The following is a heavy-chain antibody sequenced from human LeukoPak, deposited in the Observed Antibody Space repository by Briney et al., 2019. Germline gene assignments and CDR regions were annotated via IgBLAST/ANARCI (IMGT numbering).Heavy chain of an antibody. CDR3: AKDLQYSYYYYGMDV. V-gene: IGHV3-23*01. CDR2: ISGSGGDT. J-gene: IGHJ6*02. Sequence: PGGSLRLSCVASGFTASSYAMSWVRQAPGKGLGWVSGISGSGGDTYYADSVKGRFTISRDNSKNTLYLQMNSLRADDTAVYFCAKDLQYSYYYYGMDVWGQGTTVTVSS. CDR1: GFTASSYA. D-gene: IGHD5-24*01.